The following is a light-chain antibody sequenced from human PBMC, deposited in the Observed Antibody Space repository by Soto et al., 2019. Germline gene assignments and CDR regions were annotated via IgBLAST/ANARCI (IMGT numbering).Light chain of an antibody. CDR1: QSVSSY. CDR2: DAS. CDR3: QQRSNWPS. V-gene: IGKV3-11*01. Sequence: EIVLTQSPATLSLSPGERATLSCRASQSVSSYLAWYQQKPGQAPRLLIYDASNSATGIPARFSGSGSGTDFTLTISILEPEDVAVYYCQQRSNWPSFGPGTKVDIK. J-gene: IGKJ3*01.